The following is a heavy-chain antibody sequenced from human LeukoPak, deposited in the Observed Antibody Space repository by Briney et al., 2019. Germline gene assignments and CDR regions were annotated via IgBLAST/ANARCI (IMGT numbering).Heavy chain of an antibody. V-gene: IGHV4-61*02. CDR2: ISTSGST. CDR1: GGSISSGTYY. Sequence: PTETLSLTCTVSGGSISSGTYYWRWIRQPAGKGLEWIGRISTSGSTDYNPSLKSRVTISVDMSKNQFSLKLSSVTAADTAVYYRAMGGGLGIVDYWGQGTLVTVSS. CDR3: AMGGGLGIVDY. D-gene: IGHD7-27*01. J-gene: IGHJ4*02.